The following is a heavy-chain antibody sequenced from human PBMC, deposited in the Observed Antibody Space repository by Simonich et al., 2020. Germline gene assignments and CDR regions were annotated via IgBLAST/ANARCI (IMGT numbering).Heavy chain of an antibody. V-gene: IGHV3-21*01. D-gene: IGHD6-13*01. CDR2: ISSSSSYI. CDR1: GFTFSSYS. CDR3: ARARGDSSSWYFDY. Sequence: EVQLVESGGGLVKPGGSLGLSCAASGFTFSSYSMNWVRQAPGKGLEWVSSISSSSSYIYYADSVKGRFTISRDNAKTSLYLQMTSLRAEDTAVYYCARARGDSSSWYFDYWGQGTLVTVSS. J-gene: IGHJ4*02.